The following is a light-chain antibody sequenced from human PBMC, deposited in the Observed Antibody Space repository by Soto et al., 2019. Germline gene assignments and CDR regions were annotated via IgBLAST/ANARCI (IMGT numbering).Light chain of an antibody. CDR3: QQYNYWPEN. J-gene: IGKJ4*01. V-gene: IGKV3-15*01. CDR1: QSVSSD. Sequence: EIVMTQSPATQSVSPGEGATLSCRASQSVSSDLAWYQQKPGQAPRLLIYGASTRATGIPARFSGSGSGTEFTLTISSLQSEDFAVYYCQQYNYWPENFGGGTKVEIK. CDR2: GAS.